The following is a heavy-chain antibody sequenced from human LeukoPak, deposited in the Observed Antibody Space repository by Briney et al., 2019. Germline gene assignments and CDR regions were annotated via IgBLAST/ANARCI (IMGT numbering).Heavy chain of an antibody. J-gene: IGHJ5*02. CDR2: INSGGYT. D-gene: IGHD4-17*01. CDR1: GFTFSSYS. Sequence: PGGSLRLSCAASGFTFSSYSMNWVRQTPGKGLEWVSTINSGGYTYYADSVKGRFTISRDNSKNTLYLQMNSLRAEDTAVYYCAKDVTVTNWLDPWGQGTLVTVSS. CDR3: AKDVTVTNWLDP. V-gene: IGHV3-23*01.